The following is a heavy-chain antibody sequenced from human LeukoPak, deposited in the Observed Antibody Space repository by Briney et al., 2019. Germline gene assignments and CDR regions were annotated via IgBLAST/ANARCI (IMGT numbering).Heavy chain of an antibody. Sequence: PSETLSLTCTVSGGSISRYYWSWIRQPPGKGLEWIGYIYYSGSTTYNPSLKSRVTISVDTSKNQFSLKLTSVTAADAAVYYCARGGGPETTMGIDYWGQGTLVTVSS. CDR1: GGSISRYY. CDR3: ARGGGPETTMGIDY. V-gene: IGHV4-59*01. D-gene: IGHD5-18*01. CDR2: IYYSGST. J-gene: IGHJ4*02.